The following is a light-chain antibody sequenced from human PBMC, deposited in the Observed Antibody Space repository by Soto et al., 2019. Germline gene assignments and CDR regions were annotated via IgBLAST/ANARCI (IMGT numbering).Light chain of an antibody. Sequence: DIQMTQSPSTLSGSVGDRVTITCRASQTISSWLAWYQQEPGKAPKLLIYKASTLKSGVPSRFSGSGSGTDFTLTISSLQPEDVATYYCQKYDSVPLTFGQGTRLEI. J-gene: IGKJ5*01. CDR2: KAS. CDR1: QTISSW. CDR3: QKYDSVPLT. V-gene: IGKV1-5*03.